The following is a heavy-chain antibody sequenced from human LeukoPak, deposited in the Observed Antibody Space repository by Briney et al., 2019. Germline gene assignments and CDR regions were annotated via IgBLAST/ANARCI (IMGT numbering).Heavy chain of an antibody. CDR1: GYSISSGYY. Sequence: PSETLSLTCAVSGYSISSGYYWGWIRQPPGKGLEWIGSIYHSGSTYYNPSLKSRVTVSVDTSKNQFSLKLSSVTAADTAVYNCARLAVRPFYYMDVWGKGTTVTVSS. D-gene: IGHD2-2*01. CDR3: ARLAVRPFYYMDV. CDR2: IYHSGST. J-gene: IGHJ6*03. V-gene: IGHV4-38-2*01.